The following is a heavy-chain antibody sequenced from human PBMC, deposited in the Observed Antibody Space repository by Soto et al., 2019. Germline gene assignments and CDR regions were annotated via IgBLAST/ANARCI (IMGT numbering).Heavy chain of an antibody. J-gene: IGHJ4*01. Sequence: QVQLVQSGAEVKKPGSSVKVSCKASVGTFSSYAISWVRQAPGQGLEWMGGIIPIFGTANYAQKFQGRVTITADESTSTAYLELSSLRSEDTAVYDCARGGYSYGTLDYWGHVTLVTVSS. D-gene: IGHD5-18*01. CDR1: VGTFSSYA. CDR2: IIPIFGTA. V-gene: IGHV1-69*01. CDR3: ARGGYSYGTLDY.